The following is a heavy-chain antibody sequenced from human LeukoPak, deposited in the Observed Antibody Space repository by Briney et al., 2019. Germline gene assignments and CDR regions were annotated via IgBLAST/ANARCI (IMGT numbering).Heavy chain of an antibody. CDR2: IKQDGSEK. V-gene: IGHV3-7*01. J-gene: IGHJ6*02. D-gene: IGHD2-15*01. CDR1: GFIFSSYW. CDR3: ARESWVGKSYYYYYAMDV. Sequence: GGSLRLSCAASGFIFSSYWMSWVRQAPGKGLEWVANIKQDGSEKYYVDSVKGRFTVSRDNAKDSLYLQMNSLRAEDTAVYYCARESWVGKSYYYYYAMDVWGQGNTVTVSS.